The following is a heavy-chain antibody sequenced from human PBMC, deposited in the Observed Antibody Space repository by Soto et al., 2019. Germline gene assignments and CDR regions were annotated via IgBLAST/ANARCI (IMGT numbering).Heavy chain of an antibody. Sequence: QVQLVQSGAEVKKPGASVKVSCKASGYTFSGYYMHWVRQAPGQGLEWMGWINPNSGGTNYAQKFQGRVTMTRDTSISTAYMELGRLRSDDTAVYYCARDRGSGWYLTYYFYGMDVWGQGTTVTVSS. D-gene: IGHD6-19*01. CDR1: GYTFSGYY. V-gene: IGHV1-2*02. J-gene: IGHJ6*02. CDR2: INPNSGGT. CDR3: ARDRGSGWYLTYYFYGMDV.